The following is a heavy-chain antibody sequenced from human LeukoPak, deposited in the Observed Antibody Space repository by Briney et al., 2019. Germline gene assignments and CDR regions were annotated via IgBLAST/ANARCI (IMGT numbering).Heavy chain of an antibody. Sequence: GGSLRLSCTASGFTFSSYSMNWVRQAPGKGLEWASSISTTSAYIYYADSVKGRFTISRDSARNSLYLQMNSLRDEDTAVYYCARDQGRDGYNSDYWGQGTLVTVSS. CDR3: ARDQGRDGYNSDY. V-gene: IGHV3-21*01. CDR1: GFTFSSYS. D-gene: IGHD5-24*01. CDR2: ISTTSAYI. J-gene: IGHJ4*02.